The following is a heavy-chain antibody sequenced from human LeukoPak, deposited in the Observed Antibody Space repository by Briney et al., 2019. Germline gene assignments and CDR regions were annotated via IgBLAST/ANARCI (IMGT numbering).Heavy chain of an antibody. Sequence: SETLSLTCTVSGDSISNSYWSWIRQPPGKGLEWIGYIYYSGSTNYNPSLKSRVTISVDTSKNQFSLKLSSVTAADTAVYYCAVYRGYSYGYSPWFDPWGQGTLVTVSS. D-gene: IGHD5-18*01. J-gene: IGHJ5*02. V-gene: IGHV4-59*01. CDR2: IYYSGST. CDR1: GDSISNSY. CDR3: AVYRGYSYGYSPWFDP.